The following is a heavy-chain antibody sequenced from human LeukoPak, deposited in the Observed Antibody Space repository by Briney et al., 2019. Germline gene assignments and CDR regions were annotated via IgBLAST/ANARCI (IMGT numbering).Heavy chain of an antibody. CDR1: GGSISSSNW. V-gene: IGHV4-4*02. CDR2: IYHSGST. Sequence: SGTLSLTCAVSGGSISSSNWWSWVRPPPGKGLEWIGEIYHSGSTNYNPSLKSRVTVSVDKSKNQFSLKLSSVTAADTAVYYCARSYYGSGSYGIGYWGQGTLVTVSS. J-gene: IGHJ4*02. CDR3: ARSYYGSGSYGIGY. D-gene: IGHD3-10*01.